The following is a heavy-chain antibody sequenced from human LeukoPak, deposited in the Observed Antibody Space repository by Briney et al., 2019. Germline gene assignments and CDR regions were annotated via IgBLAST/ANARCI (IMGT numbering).Heavy chain of an antibody. CDR1: GGSISSGSYY. CDR3: ARDFFYSGSYGGAFDI. V-gene: IGHV4-61*02. J-gene: IGHJ3*02. Sequence: SQTLSLTCTVSGGSISSGSYYWSWIRQPAGKGLEWIGRIYTSGSTNYNPSLKSRVTISVDTSKNQFSLKLSSVTAADTAVYYCARDFFYSGSYGGAFDIWGQGTMVTVSS. D-gene: IGHD1-26*01. CDR2: IYTSGST.